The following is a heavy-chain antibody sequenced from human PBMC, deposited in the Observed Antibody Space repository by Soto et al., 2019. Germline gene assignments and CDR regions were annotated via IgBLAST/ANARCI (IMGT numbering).Heavy chain of an antibody. V-gene: IGHV3-66*01. CDR2: IYSGGST. D-gene: IGHD3-16*01. Sequence: GGSLRLSCAASGFTVSSNYMSWVRQAPGKGLEWVSVIYSGGSTYYADSVKGRFTISRDNSKNTLYLQMNSLRAEGTAVYYCARVESLFFDYRGQGTLVTVSS. CDR1: GFTVSSNY. CDR3: ARVESLFFDY. J-gene: IGHJ4*02.